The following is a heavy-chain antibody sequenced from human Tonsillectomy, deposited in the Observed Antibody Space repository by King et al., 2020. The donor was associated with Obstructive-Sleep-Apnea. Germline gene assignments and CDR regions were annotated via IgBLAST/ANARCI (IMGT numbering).Heavy chain of an antibody. J-gene: IGHJ3*02. CDR1: GGSVSSGGYF. Sequence: QLQESGPRLVKPSQTLSLTCTMPGGSVSSGGYFWNWIRQRPGKGLEWIGFMYGRETTNYNPSLKGRVTISIDRSRHQFSLKLTSMTAADRAVYYCAGERSHCDGRRCQSDAFDIWGQGTSVTVSA. CDR3: AGERSHCDGRRCQSDAFDI. D-gene: IGHD2-15*01. V-gene: IGHV4-31*03. CDR2: MYGRETT.